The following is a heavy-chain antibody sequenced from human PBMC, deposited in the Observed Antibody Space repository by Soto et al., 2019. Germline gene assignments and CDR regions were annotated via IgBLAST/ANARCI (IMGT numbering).Heavy chain of an antibody. D-gene: IGHD4-17*01. CDR1: GYTFTSYG. CDR2: ISAYNGNT. CDR3: ARDHKLVTVTKGYYYYGMDV. Sequence: QVQLVQSGAEVKKPGASVKVSCKASGYTFTSYGISWVRQAPGQGLEWMGWISAYNGNTNYAQKLQGRVTMTTDTSTSTAYMELRSLRSDDTAVYYCARDHKLVTVTKGYYYYGMDVWGQGTTVTVSS. J-gene: IGHJ6*02. V-gene: IGHV1-18*04.